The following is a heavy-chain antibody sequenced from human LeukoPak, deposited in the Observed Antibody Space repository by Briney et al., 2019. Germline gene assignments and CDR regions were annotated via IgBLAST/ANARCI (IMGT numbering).Heavy chain of an antibody. Sequence: ASVKVSCKASGGTFSSSAISWVRQAPGQGLEWMGGIIPIFGTANYAQKFQGRVTITTDESTSTAYMELSSLRSEDTAVYYCARGHYYDSSGHNRYYYHMDVWAKGPRSPSP. CDR2: IIPIFGTA. CDR3: ARGHYYDSSGHNRYYYHMDV. CDR1: GGTFSSSA. V-gene: IGHV1-69*05. J-gene: IGHJ6*03. D-gene: IGHD3-22*01.